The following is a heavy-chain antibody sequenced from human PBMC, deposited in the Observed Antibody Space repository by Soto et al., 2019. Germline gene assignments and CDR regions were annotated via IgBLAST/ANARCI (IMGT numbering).Heavy chain of an antibody. J-gene: IGHJ6*02. V-gene: IGHV1-8*01. D-gene: IGHD3-22*01. CDR3: ARGPGIYYDSSGYKQYGMDV. CDR1: GYTFTSYD. CDR2: MNPNSGNT. Sequence: ASVKVSCKASGYTFTSYDINWVRQATGQGLEWIGWMNPNSGNTGYAQKVQGRVTMTRNTSISTAYMELSSLRSEDTAVYYCARGPGIYYDSSGYKQYGMDVWGQGTTVTVSS.